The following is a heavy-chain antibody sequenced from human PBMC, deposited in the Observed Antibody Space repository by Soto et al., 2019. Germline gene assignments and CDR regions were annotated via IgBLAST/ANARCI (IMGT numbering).Heavy chain of an antibody. D-gene: IGHD3-10*01. J-gene: IGHJ5*02. Sequence: QVQLVQSGAEVKKPGSSVKISCKASGDTFSTYPITWVRQAPGQGLEWMGRIVPILGVPNSAQKFQGRLTFTADKSTTTAYMELSSLRAEDTALYYCARDGYAYGSGSFLATWGQGTLVIVSS. CDR1: GDTFSTYP. CDR2: IVPILGVP. V-gene: IGHV1-69*04. CDR3: ARDGYAYGSGSFLAT.